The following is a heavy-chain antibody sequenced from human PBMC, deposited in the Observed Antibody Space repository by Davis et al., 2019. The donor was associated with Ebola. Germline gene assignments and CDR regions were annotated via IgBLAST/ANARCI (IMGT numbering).Heavy chain of an antibody. D-gene: IGHD4-11*01. CDR2: ISAYNGNT. CDR3: ARGAVTNYGMDV. CDR1: GGTFSSYA. J-gene: IGHJ6*02. V-gene: IGHV1-18*01. Sequence: ASVKVSCKASGGTFSSYAISWVRQAPGQGLEWMGWISAYNGNTNYAQKLQGRVTMTTDTSTSTAYMELSRLRSDDTAVYYCARGAVTNYGMDVWGQGTTVTVSS.